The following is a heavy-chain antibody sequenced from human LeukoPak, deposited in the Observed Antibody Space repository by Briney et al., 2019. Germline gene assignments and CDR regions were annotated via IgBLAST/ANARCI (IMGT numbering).Heavy chain of an antibody. CDR1: GFTFNTYW. CDR2: IKQDGSDK. V-gene: IGHV3-7*01. Sequence: PGGSLRLSCAASGFTFNTYWMSWVRQAPWKGLEWVANIKQDGSDKYYVDSVKGRFTISRDNAKNSLYLQMDSLRAEDTAVYYCARETTVITDTAWFDPWGQGTLVTVSS. CDR3: ARETTVITDTAWFDP. J-gene: IGHJ5*02. D-gene: IGHD4-23*01.